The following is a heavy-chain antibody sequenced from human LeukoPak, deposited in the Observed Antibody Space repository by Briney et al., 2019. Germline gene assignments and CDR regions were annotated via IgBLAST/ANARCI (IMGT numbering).Heavy chain of an antibody. CDR3: ARRRMLGVSGGCCWFDP. CDR1: GGSISSYY. Sequence: SETLSLTCTVSGGSISSYYWTWIRQSAGKGLEWIGRINTSGSTNYNPPLRSRVTMSVNTSKNQFSLNLTSVTAADTAVYSCARRRMLGVSGGCCWFDPWGQGTLVTVSS. D-gene: IGHD3-16*01. J-gene: IGHJ5*02. V-gene: IGHV4-4*07. CDR2: INTSGST.